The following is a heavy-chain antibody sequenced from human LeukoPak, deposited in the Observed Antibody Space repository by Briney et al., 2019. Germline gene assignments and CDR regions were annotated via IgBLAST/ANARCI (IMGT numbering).Heavy chain of an antibody. CDR2: INNSGSI. J-gene: IGHJ5*02. CDR1: GGSFSGYS. V-gene: IGHV4-34*01. D-gene: IGHD1-26*01. CDR3: ARGRMGARFVN. Sequence: SETLSLTCAVSGGSFSGYSWTWIRQPPGKGLEWVAEINNSGSINHNPSLKSRVTISADMSKNQFSLNLRSVTAADTAIYYCARGRMGARFVNWGQGTLVTVSS.